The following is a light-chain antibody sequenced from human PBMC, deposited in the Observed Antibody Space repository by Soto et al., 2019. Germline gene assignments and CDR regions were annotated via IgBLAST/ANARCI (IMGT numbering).Light chain of an antibody. Sequence: DIPMTQSPSTLSASVGDRVTITCRASQSISDWLAWYQQRPGKAPKLLIYKASNLQNGVPSRFSGSGSGTECSLTISSLQPDDFAAYYCQQYNNYWTFVQGTKVENK. CDR2: KAS. CDR1: QSISDW. J-gene: IGKJ1*01. V-gene: IGKV1-5*03. CDR3: QQYNNYWT.